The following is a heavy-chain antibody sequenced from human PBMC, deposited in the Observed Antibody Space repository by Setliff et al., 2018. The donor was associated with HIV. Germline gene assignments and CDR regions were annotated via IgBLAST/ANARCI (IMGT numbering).Heavy chain of an antibody. J-gene: IGHJ5*02. CDR2: ISSSSTYV. V-gene: IGHV3-21*04. CDR1: GFTFSSYS. D-gene: IGHD3-16*01. Sequence: PGGSLRLSCVASGFTFSSYSMNWVRQAPGKGLEWVSSISSSSTYVYYADSVKGRFTVSRDNAKNSLYLHMNSLRAEDTAVYLWANLWELGAWGQGTLVTVSS. CDR3: ANLWELGA.